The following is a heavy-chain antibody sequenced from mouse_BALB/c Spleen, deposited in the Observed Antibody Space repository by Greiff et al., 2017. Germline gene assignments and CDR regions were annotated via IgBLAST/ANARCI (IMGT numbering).Heavy chain of an antibody. D-gene: IGHD1-1*01. Sequence: VQRVESGPGLVAPSQSLSITCTVSGFSLTDYGVSWIRQPPGKGLEWLGVIWGGGSTYYNSALKSRLSISKDNSKSQVFLKMNSLQTDDTAMYYCAKQYGSRRDWYFDVWGAGTTVTVSS. CDR3: AKQYGSRRDWYFDV. CDR1: GFSLTDYG. V-gene: IGHV2-6-5*01. J-gene: IGHJ1*01. CDR2: IWGGGST.